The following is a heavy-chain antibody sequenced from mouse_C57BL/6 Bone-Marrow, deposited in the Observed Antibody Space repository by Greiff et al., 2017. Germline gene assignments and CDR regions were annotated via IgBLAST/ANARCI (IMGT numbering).Heavy chain of an antibody. D-gene: IGHD2-4*01. CDR2: IHPNSGST. CDR1: GYTFTSYW. V-gene: IGHV1-64*01. CDR3: ASWEITALYYYAMDY. Sequence: VQLQQPGAELVKPGASVKLSCKASGYTFTSYWMHWVKQRPGQGLEWIGMIHPNSGSTNYNEKFKSKATLTVDKSSSTAYMQLSSLTSEDSAVYDCASWEITALYYYAMDYWGQGTSVTVSS. J-gene: IGHJ4*01.